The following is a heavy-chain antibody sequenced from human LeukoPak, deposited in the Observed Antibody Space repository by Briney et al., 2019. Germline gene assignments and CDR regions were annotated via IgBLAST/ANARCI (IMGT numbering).Heavy chain of an antibody. D-gene: IGHD3-22*01. J-gene: IGHJ4*02. CDR1: GYTFTGYY. V-gene: IGHV1-2*02. CDR3: ARDLDEEKIRITMIVVETGGTDY. CDR2: ISPNSGGT. Sequence: GASVKVSCKASGYTFTGYYMHWVRQAPGQGLEWMGWISPNSGGTNYAQKFQGRVTMTRDTSISTAYMELSRLRSDDTAVYYCARDLDEEKIRITMIVVETGGTDYWGQGTLVTVSS.